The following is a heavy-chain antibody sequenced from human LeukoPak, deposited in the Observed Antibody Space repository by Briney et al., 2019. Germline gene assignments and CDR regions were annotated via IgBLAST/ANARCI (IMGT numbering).Heavy chain of an antibody. D-gene: IGHD2-15*01. Sequence: EASVTVSCTASGYTFTSYGISWVRQAPGQGLEWMGWISAYNGNTIYAQKFQGRVTMTEDTSTDTAYMELSSLRSEDTAVYYCATRDLRALRSLEVVVVDYWGQGTLVTVSS. CDR2: ISAYNGNT. V-gene: IGHV1-18*01. CDR3: ATRDLRALRSLEVVVVDY. J-gene: IGHJ4*02. CDR1: GYTFTSYG.